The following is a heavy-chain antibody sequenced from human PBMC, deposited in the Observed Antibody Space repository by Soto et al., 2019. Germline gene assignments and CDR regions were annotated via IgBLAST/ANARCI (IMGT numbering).Heavy chain of an antibody. D-gene: IGHD3-10*01. CDR1: GGTFSSYA. CDR3: TRAYGAETFDF. J-gene: IGHJ5*01. Sequence: GASVKVSCKASGGTFSSYAISWVRQAPGQGLEWMGGIIPIFGTANYAQKFQGRVTITADESTSTAYMELSSLRSEDTATYYCTRAYGAETFDFWGQGTRVTVSS. CDR2: IIPIFGTA. V-gene: IGHV1-69*13.